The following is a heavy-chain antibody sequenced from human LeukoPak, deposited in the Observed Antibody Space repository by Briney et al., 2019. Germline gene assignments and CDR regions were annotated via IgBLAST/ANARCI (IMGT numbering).Heavy chain of an antibody. V-gene: IGHV1-2*02. D-gene: IGHD3-22*01. CDR2: INPNSGGT. J-gene: IGHJ4*02. CDR3: AREARTDYYDSSGYTGGSYFDY. Sequence: GASVKVSCKASGYTFTGYYMHWVRQAPGQGLEWMGWINPNSGGTNYAQKFQGRVTMTRDTSISTAYMELSRLRSDDTAVYYCAREARTDYYDSSGYTGGSYFDYWGQGTLVTVSS. CDR1: GYTFTGYY.